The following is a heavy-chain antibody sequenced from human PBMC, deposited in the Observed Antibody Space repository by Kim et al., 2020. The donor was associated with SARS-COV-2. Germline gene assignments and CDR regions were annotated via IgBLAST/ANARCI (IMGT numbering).Heavy chain of an antibody. Sequence: ASVKVSCKASGYTFTSYGISWVRQAPGQGLEWMGWISAYNGNTNYAQKLQGRVTMTTDTSTSTAYMELRSLRSDDTAVHYCARDALAYCGGDCSPAFDIWGQGTMVTVSS. V-gene: IGHV1-18*01. CDR1: GYTFTSYG. CDR2: ISAYNGNT. D-gene: IGHD2-21*02. CDR3: ARDALAYCGGDCSPAFDI. J-gene: IGHJ3*02.